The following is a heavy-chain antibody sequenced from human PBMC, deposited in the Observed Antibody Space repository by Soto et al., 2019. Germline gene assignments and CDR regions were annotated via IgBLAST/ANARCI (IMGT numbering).Heavy chain of an antibody. CDR2: VSNDGNIN. V-gene: IGHV3-30*18. CDR3: AKGGGYAX. CDR1: GFIFSSYG. D-gene: IGHD3-16*01. Sequence: GGSLRLSCAASGFIFSSYGMHWVRQAPGKGLEWVSFVSNDGNINYYADSVKVRFTISRDNSKNTLYLKMSSLRAEDTAVYYCAKGGGYAXWGQGTLVTVSX. J-gene: IGHJ4*02.